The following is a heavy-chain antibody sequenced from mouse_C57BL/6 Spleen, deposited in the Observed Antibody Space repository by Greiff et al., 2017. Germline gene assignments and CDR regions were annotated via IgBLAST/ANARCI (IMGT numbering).Heavy chain of an antibody. Sequence: EVLLVESGGGLVKPGGSLKLSCAASGFTFSSYAMSWVRQTPEKRLEWVATISDGGSYTYYPDNVKGRFTISRDNAKNNLYLQMSHLKSEDTAMYYCARDLRAMEYGGQGTSVTVSS. V-gene: IGHV5-4*01. J-gene: IGHJ4*01. CDR3: ARDLRAMEY. CDR1: GFTFSSYA. CDR2: ISDGGSYT. D-gene: IGHD6-1*01.